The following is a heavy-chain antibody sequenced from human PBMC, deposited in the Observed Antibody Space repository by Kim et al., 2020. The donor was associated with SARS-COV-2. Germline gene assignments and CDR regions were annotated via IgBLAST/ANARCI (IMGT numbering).Heavy chain of an antibody. CDR2: IYHSGST. D-gene: IGHD1-1*01. J-gene: IGHJ6*02. CDR3: ARARGTARVRYYGMDV. Sequence: SETLSLTCAVSGGSISSGGYSWSWIRQPPGKGLEWIGYIYHSGSTYYNPSLKSRVTISVDRSKNQFSLKLSSVTAADTAVYYCARARGTARVRYYGMDVWGQGTTVTVSS. CDR1: GGSISSGGYS. V-gene: IGHV4-30-2*01.